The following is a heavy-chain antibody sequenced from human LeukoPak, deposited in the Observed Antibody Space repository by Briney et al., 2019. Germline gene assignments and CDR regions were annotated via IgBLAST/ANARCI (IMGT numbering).Heavy chain of an antibody. CDR2: ISGGGGST. CDR1: GFTFSNAW. Sequence: PGGSLRLSCAASGFTFSNAWMSWVRQAPGMGLEWVSTISGGGGSTHYADSVKGRFTISSDNSKDTVFLQMNNLRAEDTAIYYCAREGGSCTSNSCSDYFDYWGQGTLVTVSS. CDR3: AREGGSCTSNSCSDYFDY. V-gene: IGHV3-23*01. D-gene: IGHD6-13*01. J-gene: IGHJ4*02.